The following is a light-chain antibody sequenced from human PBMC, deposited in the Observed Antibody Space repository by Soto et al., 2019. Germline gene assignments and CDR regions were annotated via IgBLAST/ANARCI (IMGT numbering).Light chain of an antibody. CDR3: QQYHNLWT. V-gene: IGKV3-15*01. Sequence: EIVMTQSPATLSVSPGERATLSCRASQSVSSNVAWYQQRPGQAPRLLIYRASTRATGIPARFSGSVSGTEFTLTISSLQSEDFAVYYCQQYHNLWTFGQGTTVEIK. J-gene: IGKJ1*01. CDR1: QSVSSN. CDR2: RAS.